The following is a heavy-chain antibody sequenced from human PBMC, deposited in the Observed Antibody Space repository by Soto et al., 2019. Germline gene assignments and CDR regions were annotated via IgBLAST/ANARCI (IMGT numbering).Heavy chain of an antibody. CDR2: FHYSGST. Sequence: KASETLSLPCTVSGGSISSRDSYWGWIRQPPGKGLEWIGSFHYSGSTYYNPSLKSRVTISVDTSKNQLSLRVTSVTAADTAVYYCARGFGRSHFDYWGQGTLVTVSS. CDR1: GGSISSRDSY. D-gene: IGHD3-16*01. CDR3: ARGFGRSHFDY. V-gene: IGHV4-39*01. J-gene: IGHJ4*02.